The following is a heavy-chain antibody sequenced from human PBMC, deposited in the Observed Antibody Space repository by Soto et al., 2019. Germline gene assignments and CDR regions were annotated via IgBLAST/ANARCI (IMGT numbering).Heavy chain of an antibody. CDR1: GGSISSYY. J-gene: IGHJ6*03. CDR2: IYYSGST. D-gene: IGHD3-9*01. Sequence: ETLSLTCTVSGGSISSYYWSWIRQPPGKGLEWIGYIYYSGSTNYNPSLKSRVTISVDTSKNQFSLKLSSVTAADTAVYYCARHSIGGYDILTGYYFGAPYYYYMDVWGKGTTVTVSS. V-gene: IGHV4-59*08. CDR3: ARHSIGGYDILTGYYFGAPYYYYMDV.